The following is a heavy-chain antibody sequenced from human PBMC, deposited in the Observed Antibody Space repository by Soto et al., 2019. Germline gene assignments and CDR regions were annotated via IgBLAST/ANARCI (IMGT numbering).Heavy chain of an antibody. J-gene: IGHJ4*02. Sequence: PSETLSLTCTVSGDSISTFYWSWIRQPPGQGLEWIGEIYRTGSTNYNPSLKSRVTISLDKSENQFSLKVTSLTAADTAVYYCASRDPGTSVDYWGQGTLVTVSS. CDR2: IYRTGST. D-gene: IGHD1-7*01. CDR3: ASRDPGTSVDY. V-gene: IGHV4-4*09. CDR1: GDSISTFY.